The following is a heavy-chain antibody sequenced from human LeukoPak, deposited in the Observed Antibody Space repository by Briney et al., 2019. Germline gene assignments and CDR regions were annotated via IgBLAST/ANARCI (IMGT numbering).Heavy chain of an antibody. CDR2: INSDGSST. CDR3: ASGYCSGGSCYWGYFQH. CDR1: GFTFSSYW. V-gene: IGHV3-74*01. J-gene: IGHJ1*01. D-gene: IGHD2-15*01. Sequence: GGSLRLSCAAPGFTFSSYWMHWVRQAPGKGLVWVSRINSDGSSTSYADSVKGRFTISRDNAKNTLYLRMNSLRAEDTAVYYCASGYCSGGSCYWGYFQHWGQGTLVTVSS.